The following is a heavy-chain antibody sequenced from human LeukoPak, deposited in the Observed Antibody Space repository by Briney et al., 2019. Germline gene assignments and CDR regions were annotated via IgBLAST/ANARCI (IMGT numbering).Heavy chain of an antibody. CDR2: MNPNTGNT. D-gene: IGHD3-10*01. CDR3: ARGFRAYGSGSLDP. J-gene: IGHJ5*02. V-gene: IGHV1-8*01. Sequence: ASVKVSCKASGYTFTSYDVNWVRQATGQGLEWMGWMNPNTGNTGYAQRFQGRVTMTRNSSISTAYMELNSLRSEDTAVYYCARGFRAYGSGSLDPWGQGTLVTVSS. CDR1: GYTFTSYD.